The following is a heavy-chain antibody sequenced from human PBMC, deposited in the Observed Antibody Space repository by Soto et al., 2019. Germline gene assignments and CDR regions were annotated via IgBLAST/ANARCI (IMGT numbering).Heavy chain of an antibody. CDR2: IIPMFDTP. Sequence: QVQLVQSGAEVRKPGSSVKVPCQASGGTFSSYAFTWVRQAPGQGLEWMGRIIPMFDTPNYAQQFQGRLTITADESTSTVYIALSSLRSEDTAVYYCAIEDKSHGGMEGWGQGTTVTVSS. V-gene: IGHV1-69*18. CDR1: GGTFSSYA. D-gene: IGHD2-15*01. J-gene: IGHJ6*02. CDR3: AIEDKSHGGMEG.